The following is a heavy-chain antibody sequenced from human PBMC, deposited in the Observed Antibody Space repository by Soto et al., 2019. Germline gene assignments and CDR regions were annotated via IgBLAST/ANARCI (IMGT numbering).Heavy chain of an antibody. CDR2: IRNKANSYST. D-gene: IGHD1-26*01. CDR1: GFTFSDHY. CDR3: ARYSGSYSRGLDY. V-gene: IGHV3-72*01. J-gene: IGHJ4*02. Sequence: GGTLRLSCAVSGFTFSDHYMEWVRQAPGKGLEWVGRIRNKANSYSTEYAASVKGRFTISRDDSMNSLYLQMNSLKTEDTAVFYCARYSGSYSRGLDYWRQGTPVTVSS.